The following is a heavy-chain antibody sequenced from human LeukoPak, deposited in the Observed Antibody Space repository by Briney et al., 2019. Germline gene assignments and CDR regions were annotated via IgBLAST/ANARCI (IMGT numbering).Heavy chain of an antibody. V-gene: IGHV3-53*01. Sequence: PGGSLRLSCAASGFTFDDYGLSWVRQAPGKGLEWVSVIYSGGSTYYADSVKGRFTISRDNSKNTLYLQMNSLRAEDTAVYYCARDFGYYDSSGYGDYWGQGTLVTVSS. J-gene: IGHJ4*02. D-gene: IGHD3-22*01. CDR3: ARDFGYYDSSGYGDY. CDR2: IYSGGST. CDR1: GFTFDDYG.